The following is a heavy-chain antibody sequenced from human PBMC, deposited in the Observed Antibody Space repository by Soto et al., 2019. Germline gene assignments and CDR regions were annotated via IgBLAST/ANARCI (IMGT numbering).Heavy chain of an antibody. D-gene: IGHD6-6*01. J-gene: IGHJ5*02. CDR1: GYTFTGYY. CDR2: INPNSGGT. Sequence: ASVKVSCKASGYTFTGYYMHWVRQAPGQGLEWMGWINPNSGGTNHAQKFQGRVTMTRDTSISTAYMELSRLRSDDTAVYYCARYYSSSSFWFDPWGQGTLVTVS. CDR3: ARYYSSSSFWFDP. V-gene: IGHV1-2*02.